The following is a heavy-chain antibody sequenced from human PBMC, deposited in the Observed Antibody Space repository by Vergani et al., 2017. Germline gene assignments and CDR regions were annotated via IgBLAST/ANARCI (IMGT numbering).Heavy chain of an antibody. CDR3: ARDLLRKYDSSGYYYYYGMDV. J-gene: IGHJ6*02. CDR1: GFTFSSYE. CDR2: ISSSGSTI. Sequence: EVQLVESGGGLVKPGGSLRLSCAASGFTFSSYEMNWVRQAPGKGLEWVSYISSSGSTIYYADSVKGRFTISRDNAKNSLYLQMNSLRAEDTAVYYCARDLLRKYDSSGYYYYYGMDVWGQGTTVTVSS. V-gene: IGHV3-48*03. D-gene: IGHD3-22*01.